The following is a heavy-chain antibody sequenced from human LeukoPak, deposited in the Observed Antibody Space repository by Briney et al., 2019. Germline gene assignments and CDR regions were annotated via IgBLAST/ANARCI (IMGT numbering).Heavy chain of an antibody. J-gene: IGHJ5*02. CDR3: AREGSSGEGWFDP. CDR1: GYSISSGYY. D-gene: IGHD6-19*01. Sequence: PSETLSLTCAVSGYSISSGYYWGWIRQPPGKGLEWIGSIYHSGSTYYNQSLKSRVTISIDTPKNQFSLKLSSVTAAATAVYYCAREGSSGEGWFDPWGQGTLVTVSS. V-gene: IGHV4-38-2*02. CDR2: IYHSGST.